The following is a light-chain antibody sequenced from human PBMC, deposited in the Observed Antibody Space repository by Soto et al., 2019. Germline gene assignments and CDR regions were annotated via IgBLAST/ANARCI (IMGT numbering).Light chain of an antibody. CDR3: QQYGSSAPIT. CDR2: DAS. J-gene: IGKJ5*01. Sequence: EIVLTQSPGTLSLSPGERATLSCRASQSVSSNYLAWYQQKPGQAPSLLIYDASSRATGIPDRFSGSGSGTDFTITISRLEPEDVAMYYCQQYGSSAPITFGQGTRLEIE. V-gene: IGKV3-20*01. CDR1: QSVSSNY.